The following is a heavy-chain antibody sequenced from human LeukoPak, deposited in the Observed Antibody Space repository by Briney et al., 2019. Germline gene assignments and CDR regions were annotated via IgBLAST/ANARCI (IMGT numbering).Heavy chain of an antibody. CDR3: AKDLGYCSSTTCYGFDY. CDR1: GFNFNDYY. V-gene: IGHV3-23*01. J-gene: IGHJ4*02. Sequence: GGSLRLSCTASGFNFNDYYMSWVRQAPGKGLEWLSSISGGGATTYYADSVKGRFTISRDNSKSTLYLQMNSLRAEDTAFYYCAKDLGYCSSTTCYGFDYWGQGTLVTVSS. CDR2: ISGGGATT. D-gene: IGHD2-2*01.